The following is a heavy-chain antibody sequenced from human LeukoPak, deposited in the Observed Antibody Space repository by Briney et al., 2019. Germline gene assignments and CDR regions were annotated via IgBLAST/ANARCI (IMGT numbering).Heavy chain of an antibody. V-gene: IGHV3-30*02. Sequence: GGSLRLSCAASGFTFSSHGMHWVRQAPGKGLEWVTFIRSDGSSNYYGDSVKGRFTLSRDNFKNTLSLQMNSLRAEDTAVYYCAKDPRRMARLITFGGGRPYYFDYWGQGTLVTVSS. CDR2: IRSDGSSN. CDR3: AKDPRRMARLITFGGGRPYYFDY. D-gene: IGHD3-16*01. J-gene: IGHJ4*02. CDR1: GFTFSSHG.